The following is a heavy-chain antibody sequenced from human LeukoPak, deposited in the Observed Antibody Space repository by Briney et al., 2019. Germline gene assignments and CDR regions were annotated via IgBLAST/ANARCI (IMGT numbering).Heavy chain of an antibody. CDR1: GFTFSDYY. D-gene: IGHD3-22*01. CDR3: ARVLMDSIIFYYYYGMDV. V-gene: IGHV3-11*05. CDR2: ISSSSSYT. J-gene: IGHJ6*02. Sequence: PGGSLRLSCAASGFTFSDYYMSWIRQAPGKGLEWVSYISSSSSYTNYADSVKGRFTISRDNAKSSLYLQMNSLRAEDTAVYYCARVLMDSIIFYYYYGMDVWGQGTTVTASS.